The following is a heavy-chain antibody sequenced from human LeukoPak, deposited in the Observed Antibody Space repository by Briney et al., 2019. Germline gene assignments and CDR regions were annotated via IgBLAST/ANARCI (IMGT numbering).Heavy chain of an antibody. CDR2: FDPEDGET. J-gene: IGHJ4*02. V-gene: IGHV1-24*01. Sequence: ASVKVSCKVSGYTLTELSMHWVRRAPGKGLEWMGGFDPEDGETIYAQKLQGRVTMTTDTSTSTAYMELRSLRSDDTAVYYCARVPPSYGYPPGGYWGQGTLVTVSS. D-gene: IGHD5-18*01. CDR1: GYTLTELS. CDR3: ARVPPSYGYPPGGY.